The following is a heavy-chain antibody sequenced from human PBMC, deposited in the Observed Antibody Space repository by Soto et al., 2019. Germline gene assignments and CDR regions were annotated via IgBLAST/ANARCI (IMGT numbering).Heavy chain of an antibody. Sequence: QLQLQESGPGLVKPSETLSLTCSVSGASISSGAFYGGWIRQPPGGGLEWIGSIFYTQNTYYSPSLKSRVTISVDTSNNHFSLRLSSVTAADAAVYYCARLHTYQRGWDGYHYYDLDVWGHGTTVTVSS. J-gene: IGHJ6*02. CDR2: IFYTQNT. CDR3: ARLHTYQRGWDGYHYYDLDV. V-gene: IGHV4-39*02. D-gene: IGHD6-19*01. CDR1: GASISSGAFY.